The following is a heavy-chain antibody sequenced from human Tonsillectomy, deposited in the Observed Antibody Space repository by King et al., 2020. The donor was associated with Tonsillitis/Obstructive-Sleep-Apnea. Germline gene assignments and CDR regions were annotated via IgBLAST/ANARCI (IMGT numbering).Heavy chain of an antibody. D-gene: IGHD3-16*02. CDR1: GYTFTSCG. V-gene: IGHV1-18*01. CDR3: ARDGGYDYIWGSYRFDY. CDR2: ISAYNGNT. J-gene: IGHJ4*02. Sequence: QVQLVESGAEVKKPGASVKVSCKASGYTFTSCGISWVRQAPGQGLEWMGWISAYNGNTNYVQKLQGRVTMTTDTSTSTAYMELRSLRSDDTAVYYCARDGGYDYIWGSYRFDYWGQGTLVTVSS.